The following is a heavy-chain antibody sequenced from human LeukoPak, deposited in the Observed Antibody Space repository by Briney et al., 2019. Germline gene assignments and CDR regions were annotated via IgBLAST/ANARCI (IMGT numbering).Heavy chain of an antibody. CDR1: GVTLSTYW. D-gene: IGHD3-16*01. CDR3: ASWGAGGNS. Sequence: PGGSLRLSCEASGVTLSTYWMNWVRQVPGKGLDWVANINPDGSGKRYVDSVKGRFTIARDNADNSLSLQMNSLRAEDTAVYYCASWGAGGNSWGQGTLVTVSS. CDR2: INPDGSGK. V-gene: IGHV3-7*01. J-gene: IGHJ4*02.